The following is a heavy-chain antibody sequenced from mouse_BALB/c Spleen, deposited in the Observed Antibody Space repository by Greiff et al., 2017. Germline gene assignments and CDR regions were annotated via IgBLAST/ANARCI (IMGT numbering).Heavy chain of an antibody. CDR2: ISYSGST. CDR1: GYSITSDYA. Sequence: EVQLVESGPGLVKPSQSLSLTCTVTGYSITSDYAWNWIRQFPGNKLEWMGYISYSGSTSYNPSLKSRISITRDTSKNQFFLQLNSVTTEDTATYYCARWFKLGDYAMDYWGQGTSVTVSS. V-gene: IGHV3-2*02. J-gene: IGHJ4*01. D-gene: IGHD4-1*01. CDR3: ARWFKLGDYAMDY.